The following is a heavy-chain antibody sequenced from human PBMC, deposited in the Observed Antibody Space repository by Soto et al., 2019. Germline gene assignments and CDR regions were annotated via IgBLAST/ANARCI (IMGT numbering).Heavy chain of an antibody. CDR1: GFTFANAW. J-gene: IGHJ6*02. V-gene: IGHV3-15*01. Sequence: GGSLRLSCTASGFTFANAWLSWVRQAPGKGLEWVGRIKSKTDGGTTDYAAPVKGRFTISRDDSKNTLYLQMNSLKTEDTAVYYCTTLSITIFGVVLMDVWGQGTTVTVSS. D-gene: IGHD3-3*01. CDR3: TTLSITIFGVVLMDV. CDR2: IKSKTDGGTT.